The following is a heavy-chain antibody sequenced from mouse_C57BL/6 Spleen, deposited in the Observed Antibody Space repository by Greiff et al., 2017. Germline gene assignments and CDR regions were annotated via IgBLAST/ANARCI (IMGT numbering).Heavy chain of an antibody. V-gene: IGHV1-50*01. CDR2: IDPSDSYT. Sequence: VQLHQPGAELVKPGASVKLSCKASGYTFTSYWMQWVKQRPGQGLEWIGEIDPSDSYTNYNQKFKGKATLTVDTSSSTAYMQLSSLTSEDSAVYYCARAPPFAYWGQGTLVTVSA. CDR3: ARAPPFAY. CDR1: GYTFTSYW. J-gene: IGHJ3*01.